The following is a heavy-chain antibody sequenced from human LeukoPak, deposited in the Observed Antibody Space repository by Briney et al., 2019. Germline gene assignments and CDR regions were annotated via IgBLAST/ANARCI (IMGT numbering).Heavy chain of an antibody. D-gene: IGHD6-13*01. Sequence: GGSLRLSCAASGFTFDSYAMSWVRQAPGKGLEWVSAVSRFGGTTYYADSAKGQFTISRDNSNNTVYLQMNSLRVGDTALYYCVKHVGSRWSNNRFDPWGQGTLVTVS. CDR1: GFTFDSYA. J-gene: IGHJ5*02. V-gene: IGHV3-23*01. CDR3: VKHVGSRWSNNRFDP. CDR2: VSRFGGTT.